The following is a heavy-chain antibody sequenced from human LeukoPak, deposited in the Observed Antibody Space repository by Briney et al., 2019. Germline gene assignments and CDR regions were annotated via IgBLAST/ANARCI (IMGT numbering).Heavy chain of an antibody. V-gene: IGHV4-39*01. Sequence: PSETLSLTCTVSGGSISSSSYYWGWIRQPPGKGLEWIGSIYYSGSTYYNPSLKSRVTISVDTSKNQFSLKLSSVTAADTAVYYCARHRCFARRPICSLAFSFDYWGQGTLVTVSS. D-gene: IGHD2-2*01. J-gene: IGHJ4*02. CDR1: GGSISSSSYY. CDR2: IYYSGST. CDR3: ARHRCFARRPICSLAFSFDY.